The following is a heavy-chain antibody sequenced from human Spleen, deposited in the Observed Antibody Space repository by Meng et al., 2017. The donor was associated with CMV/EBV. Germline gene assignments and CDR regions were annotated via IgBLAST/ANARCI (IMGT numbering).Heavy chain of an antibody. CDR3: ARLRRIPAANQNYYGMDV. D-gene: IGHD2-2*01. J-gene: IGHJ6*02. CDR2: VNHRGNT. V-gene: IGHV4-34*01. Sequence: SETLSLTCAVDGGSLSGYYWSWIRQPPGGGLEWIGEVNHRGNTNYNPSLKSRVTISVDTSKIQFSLKLTSVTAADTAVYYCARLRRIPAANQNYYGMDVWGQGTTVTVSS. CDR1: GGSLSGYY.